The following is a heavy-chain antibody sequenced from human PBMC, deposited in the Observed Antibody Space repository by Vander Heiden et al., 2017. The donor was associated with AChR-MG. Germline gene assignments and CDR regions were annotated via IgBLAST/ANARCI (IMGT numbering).Heavy chain of an antibody. CDR3: ASVAARIAYWYFDL. V-gene: IGHV4-34*01. CDR2: INHSEST. D-gene: IGHD6-6*01. J-gene: IGHJ2*01. Sequence: HVQLPHRGARLLKPSATLSLTCAVYGGSFSGDYWSWIRQPPGKGLERIGEINHSESTNYNPSLKSRVTIKVDTSKNQFSLKLSIVTAANTAVYCCASVAARIAYWYFDLWGRGTLVTVSS. CDR1: GGSFSGDY.